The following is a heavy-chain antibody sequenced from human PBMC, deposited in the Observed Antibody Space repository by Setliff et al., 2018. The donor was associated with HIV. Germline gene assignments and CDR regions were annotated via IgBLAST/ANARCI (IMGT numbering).Heavy chain of an antibody. D-gene: IGHD4-4*01. CDR2: ISGSGGST. CDR3: AKDLMPTVSGEISPDAFGV. J-gene: IGHJ3*01. CDR1: GFTFTNYA. V-gene: IGHV3-23*01. Sequence: HPGGSLRLSCAASGFTFTNYAMSWVRQAPGKGLEWVSVISGSGGSTYYADFVKGRFTISRDNSKNTLYLRMNSLRADDTAVYYCAKDLMPTVSGEISPDAFGVWGQGTMVTVSS.